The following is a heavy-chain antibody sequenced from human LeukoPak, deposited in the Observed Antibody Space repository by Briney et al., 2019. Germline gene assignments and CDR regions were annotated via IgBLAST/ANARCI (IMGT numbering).Heavy chain of an antibody. J-gene: IGHJ4*02. Sequence: GGSLRLSCAASGFTFSSYEMNWVRQAPGKGLECVSYISSSGSTIYYADSVKGRFTISRDNAKNSLYLQMNSLRAEDTAVYYCARGDSSGWYDFDYWGQGTLVTVSS. D-gene: IGHD6-19*01. V-gene: IGHV3-48*03. CDR1: GFTFSSYE. CDR2: ISSSGSTI. CDR3: ARGDSSGWYDFDY.